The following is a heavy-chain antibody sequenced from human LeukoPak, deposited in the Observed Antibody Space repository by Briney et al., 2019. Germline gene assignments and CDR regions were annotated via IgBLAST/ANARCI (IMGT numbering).Heavy chain of an antibody. CDR3: ARGGVNWGLYYYYMDV. V-gene: IGHV1-2*02. J-gene: IGHJ6*03. CDR1: GYTFTGYY. CDR2: INPNSGGT. D-gene: IGHD7-27*01. Sequence: VASVKVSCKASGYTFTGYYMHWVRQAPGQGLEWMGWINPNSGGTNYAQKFQGRVTMTRDTSISTAYMELSRLRSDDTAVYYCARGGVNWGLYYYYMDVWGKGTTVTVSS.